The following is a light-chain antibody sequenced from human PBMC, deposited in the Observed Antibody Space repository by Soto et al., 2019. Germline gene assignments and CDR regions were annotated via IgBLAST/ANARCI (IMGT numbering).Light chain of an antibody. J-gene: IGKJ2*01. CDR1: QRLLHSNGNTF. Sequence: EIVMTQSPPSLTVTPGEPASISCRSSQRLLHSNGNTFLDWYVQKPGQSPQLLIYLGSNRASGVPDRVSGSEAGTDFTLKISRVDAEDVGVYYCMQALQTPYTFGQGTKLEIK. V-gene: IGKV2-28*01. CDR2: LGS. CDR3: MQALQTPYT.